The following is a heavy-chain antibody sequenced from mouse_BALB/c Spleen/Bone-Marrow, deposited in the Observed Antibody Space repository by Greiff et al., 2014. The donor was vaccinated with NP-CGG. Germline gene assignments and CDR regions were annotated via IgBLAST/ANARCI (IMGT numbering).Heavy chain of an antibody. CDR3: ARRTMITAMDY. Sequence: VHVKQSGPELVRPGASMKISCKASGYSFTGYTMNWVKQSHGKNLEWIGLTNPYNGGTIYNQKFKGKATLTVDKSSSTAYMELLSLTSEDSAVYYCARRTMITAMDYWGQGTSVTVSS. CDR1: GYSFTGYT. CDR2: TNPYNGGT. V-gene: IGHV1-18*01. J-gene: IGHJ4*01. D-gene: IGHD2-4*01.